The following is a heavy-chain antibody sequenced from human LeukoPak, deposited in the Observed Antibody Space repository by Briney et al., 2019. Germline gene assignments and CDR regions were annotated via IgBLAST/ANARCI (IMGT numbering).Heavy chain of an antibody. Sequence: PSETLSLTCTVSGGSISSGGYYWSWIRQHPGKGLEWIGYIYYSGSTYYNPSLKSRVTISVHTSKNQFSLKLSSVTAADTAVYYCAREGVPAANDAFDIWGQGTMVTVSS. D-gene: IGHD2-2*01. CDR3: AREGVPAANDAFDI. CDR2: IYYSGST. CDR1: GGSISSGGYY. V-gene: IGHV4-31*03. J-gene: IGHJ3*02.